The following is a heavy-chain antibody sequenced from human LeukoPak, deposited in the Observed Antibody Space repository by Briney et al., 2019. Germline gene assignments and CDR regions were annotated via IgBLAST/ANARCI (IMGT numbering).Heavy chain of an antibody. Sequence: GGSLRLSCSGSGFSFSSYTMHWVRQAPGKGLEYVSAISINGGSTYYADSVKGRFTISRENAKNSLYLQMNSLRAEDTAVYYCARDPPYYYDSSDNFDYWGQGTLVTVSS. CDR2: ISINGGST. CDR3: ARDPPYYYDSSDNFDY. D-gene: IGHD3-22*01. J-gene: IGHJ4*02. V-gene: IGHV3-64*04. CDR1: GFSFSSYT.